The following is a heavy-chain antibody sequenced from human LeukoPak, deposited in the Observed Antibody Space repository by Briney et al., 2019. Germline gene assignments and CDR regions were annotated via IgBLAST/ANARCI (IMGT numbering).Heavy chain of an antibody. CDR1: GYSFTSYW. CDR3: ARVAVAMAFDI. CDR2: IYPGDSDT. V-gene: IGHV5-51*01. Sequence: GESLNISCKGSGYSFTSYWIGWVRQTPGKGLEWMGIIYPGDSDTRYSPSFQGQVTTSANKSVSTAYLQWSSLKTSDTAMYECARVAVAMAFDIWGQGTMVTVSS. D-gene: IGHD5-12*01. J-gene: IGHJ3*02.